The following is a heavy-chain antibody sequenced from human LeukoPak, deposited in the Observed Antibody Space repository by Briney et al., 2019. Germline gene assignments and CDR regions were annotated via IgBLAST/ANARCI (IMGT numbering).Heavy chain of an antibody. D-gene: IGHD6-19*01. Sequence: GGSLRLSCATSGFTVSSNYMSWVRQAPGKGLEWVSVIYDSGTTYYADSVKGRFLIFSDTSKNTVDLQMNSLRVEDTAVYYCAGRRSSGWYAYWGQGTLVTVSS. V-gene: IGHV3-53*01. J-gene: IGHJ4*02. CDR2: IYDSGTT. CDR3: AGRRSSGWYAY. CDR1: GFTVSSNY.